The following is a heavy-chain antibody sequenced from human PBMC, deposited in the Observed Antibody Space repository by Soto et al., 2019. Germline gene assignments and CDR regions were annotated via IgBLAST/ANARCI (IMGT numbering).Heavy chain of an antibody. CDR2: IYYSGST. V-gene: IGHV4-39*01. Sequence: PSETLSLTCTVSGGSINSGGYYWSWIRQPPGKGLEWIGSIYYSGSTYYNPSLKSRVTISVDTSKNQFSLRLSSVTAADTAVYYCTVYSNYDYGMDVWGQGTTVTVSS. CDR1: GGSINSGGYY. J-gene: IGHJ6*02. D-gene: IGHD4-4*01. CDR3: TVYSNYDYGMDV.